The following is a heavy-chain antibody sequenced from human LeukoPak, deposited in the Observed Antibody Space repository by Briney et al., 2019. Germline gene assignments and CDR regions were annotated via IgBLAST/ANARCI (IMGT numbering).Heavy chain of an antibody. CDR1: GYTFTSYY. CDR3: AREDIVVVTAIQGWFDP. Sequence: SVKVSCKASGYTFTSYYMHWVRQAPGQGLEWMGGIIPIFGTANYAQKFQGRVTITADESTSTAYMELSSLRSEDTAVYYCAREDIVVVTAIQGWFDPWGQGTLVTVSS. J-gene: IGHJ5*02. V-gene: IGHV1-69*13. D-gene: IGHD2-21*02. CDR2: IIPIFGTA.